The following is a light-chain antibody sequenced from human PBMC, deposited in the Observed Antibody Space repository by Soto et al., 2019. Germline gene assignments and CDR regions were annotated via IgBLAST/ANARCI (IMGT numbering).Light chain of an antibody. CDR1: QSVSSSY. Sequence: EIVLTQSPATLSLSPGDRATLSCRASQSVSSSYLAWYQQKPGQAPRLLIYGASSRATGIPDRFSGSGSGTDFTLTISRLEPEDFAVYYCQQYGSSHTFGPGTKVDIK. CDR2: GAS. V-gene: IGKV3-20*01. J-gene: IGKJ3*01. CDR3: QQYGSSHT.